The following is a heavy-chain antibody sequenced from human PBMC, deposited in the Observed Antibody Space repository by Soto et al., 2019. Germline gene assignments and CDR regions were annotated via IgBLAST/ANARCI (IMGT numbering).Heavy chain of an antibody. CDR1: GYTFTSYD. J-gene: IGHJ5*01. CDR3: AIDLVPHLGELALRHNWYSL. V-gene: IGHV1-8*01. CDR2: MNPNSGNT. Sequence: ASGKVSCKASGYTFTSYDITWVRQATGQGLEWMGWMNPNSGNTGYAQKFQGRVTMTRSTSISTAYMELSSLRSEDTAVYYCAIDLVPHLGELALRHNWYSLCGQRTLVPVS. D-gene: IGHD3-16*02.